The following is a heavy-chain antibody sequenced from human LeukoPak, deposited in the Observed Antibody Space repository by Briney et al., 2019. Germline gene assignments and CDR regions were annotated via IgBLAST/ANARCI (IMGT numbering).Heavy chain of an antibody. CDR3: AKIKSSGWRRNYFDY. CDR1: GFTFSSYA. CDR2: ISGSGGST. V-gene: IGHV3-23*01. Sequence: PGGSLRLSCAASGFTFSSYAMSWVRQAPGKGLEWVSAISGSGGSTYYADSVKGRFTISRDNSKNTLYLQMNSLRAEETAVYYCAKIKSSGWRRNYFDYWGQGTLVTVSS. D-gene: IGHD6-19*01. J-gene: IGHJ4*02.